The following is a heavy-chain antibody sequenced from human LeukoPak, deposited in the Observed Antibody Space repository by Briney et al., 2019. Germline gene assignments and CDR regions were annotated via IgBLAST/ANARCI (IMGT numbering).Heavy chain of an antibody. CDR1: GFTVSSYY. CDR3: ASAPYGSGSFQDY. J-gene: IGHJ4*02. Sequence: GGSLRLSCAASGFTVSSYYMSWVRQAPGKGLEWVSVIYTGGTTYYADSVKGRFTISRDNSKNTLYLQMNSLRAEDTAVYYCASAPYGSGSFQDYWGQGTLVTVSS. CDR2: IYTGGTT. V-gene: IGHV3-53*01. D-gene: IGHD3-10*01.